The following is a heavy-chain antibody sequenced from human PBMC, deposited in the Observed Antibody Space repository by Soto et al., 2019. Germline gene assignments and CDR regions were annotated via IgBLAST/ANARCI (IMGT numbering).Heavy chain of an antibody. CDR1: GYSFTSYW. V-gene: IGHV5-10-1*01. Sequence: PGESLKISCKGPGYSFTSYWISWVRQMPGKGLEWMGRIDPSDSYTNCSPSFQGHVTISADKSISTAYLQWSSLKASDTAMYYCASRVEGCSSTSCYPPNYYYYGMDVWGQGTTVTVSS. CDR2: IDPSDSYT. D-gene: IGHD2-2*01. J-gene: IGHJ6*02. CDR3: ASRVEGCSSTSCYPPNYYYYGMDV.